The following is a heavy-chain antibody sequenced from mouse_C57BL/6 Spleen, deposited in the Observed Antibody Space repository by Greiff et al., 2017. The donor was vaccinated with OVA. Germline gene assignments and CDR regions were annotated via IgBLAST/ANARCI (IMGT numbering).Heavy chain of an antibody. D-gene: IGHD3-3*01. Sequence: EVQVVESGPGLVKPSQSLSLTCSVTGYSITSGYYWNWIRQFPGNKLEWMGYISYDGSNNYNPSLKNRISITRDTSKNQFFLKLNSVTTEDTATYYCARDGGTSYAMDYWGQGTSVTVSS. CDR1: GYSITSGYY. V-gene: IGHV3-6*01. CDR3: ARDGGTSYAMDY. CDR2: ISYDGSN. J-gene: IGHJ4*01.